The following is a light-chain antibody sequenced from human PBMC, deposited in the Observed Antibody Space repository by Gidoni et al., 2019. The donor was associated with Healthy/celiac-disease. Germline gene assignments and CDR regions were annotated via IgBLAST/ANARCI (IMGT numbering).Light chain of an antibody. Sequence: IQMTQSPSSLSASVGDRVTITCRPSQSISSYLNWYQQKPGKAPKLLIYAASSLQSGVPSRVSGSGSGTDFTLTISSLQPEDFATYYCQQSYSTPRLTFGQGTRLEIK. CDR1: QSISSY. V-gene: IGKV1-39*01. CDR2: AAS. CDR3: QQSYSTPRLT. J-gene: IGKJ5*01.